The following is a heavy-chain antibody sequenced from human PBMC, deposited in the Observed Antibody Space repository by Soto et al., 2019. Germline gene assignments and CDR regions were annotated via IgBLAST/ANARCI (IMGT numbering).Heavy chain of an antibody. CDR2: ISGGGDGT. J-gene: IGHJ3*02. CDR3: AKQGLGSLATYCSTGDCHYAFDI. CDR1: GFTFGNYA. V-gene: IGHV3-23*01. Sequence: EVQLLESGGGLVQPGGSLRLSCAASGFTFGNYAMIWVRQAPGKGLEWVSTISGGGDGTFYADSVRGRFTISRENSRNTVYLQMNSLRAEDTAVYYCAKQGLGSLATYCSTGDCHYAFDIWGQGTMVTLSS. D-gene: IGHD2-15*01.